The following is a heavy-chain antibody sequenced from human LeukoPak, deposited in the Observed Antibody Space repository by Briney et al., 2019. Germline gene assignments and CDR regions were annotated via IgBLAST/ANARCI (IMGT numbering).Heavy chain of an antibody. Sequence: ASVKVSCKASGYTFTAYCMHWVRQAPGQGLEWMGWINPNSAGTHYPQKFQGWVTMTRDTSIGTVFMELTSLRSDDTAVYFCARAYTSAGTLGYWGQGTLVAVSS. CDR1: GYTFTAYC. CDR3: ARAYTSAGTLGY. D-gene: IGHD6-13*01. V-gene: IGHV1-2*04. CDR2: INPNSAGT. J-gene: IGHJ4*02.